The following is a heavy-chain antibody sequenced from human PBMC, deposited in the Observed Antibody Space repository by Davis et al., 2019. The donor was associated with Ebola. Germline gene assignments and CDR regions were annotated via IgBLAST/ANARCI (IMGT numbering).Heavy chain of an antibody. D-gene: IGHD2-21*01. CDR3: ARVSMGDHGLDY. CDR1: GGSISSYY. V-gene: IGHV4-59*01. J-gene: IGHJ4*02. Sequence: SETLSLTCTVSGGSISSYYWSWIRQPPGKGLEWLGYIYHRGSTNYNPSLKSRVTTSVDTSKNQFTLKLSSVTAADTAVYYCARVSMGDHGLDYWGQGTLVTVSS. CDR2: IYHRGST.